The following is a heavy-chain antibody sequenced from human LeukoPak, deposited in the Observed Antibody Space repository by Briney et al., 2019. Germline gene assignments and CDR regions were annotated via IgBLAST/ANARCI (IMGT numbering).Heavy chain of an antibody. CDR1: GNYW. CDR2: INSDGSWT. CDR3: ARTVEWFYFDY. Sequence: GGSLRLSCAASGNYWMHWVRQVPGKGLVWVSHINSDGSWTSYADSVKGRFTISRDNSKNTLYLQMNSLRAEDTAVYYCARTVEWFYFDYWGQGTLVTVSS. D-gene: IGHD2-8*01. V-gene: IGHV3-74*01. J-gene: IGHJ4*02.